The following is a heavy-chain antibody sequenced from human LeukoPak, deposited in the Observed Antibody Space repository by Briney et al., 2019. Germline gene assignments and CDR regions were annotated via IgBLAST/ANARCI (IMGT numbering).Heavy chain of an antibody. V-gene: IGHV3-43*01. CDR2: ITRDAGST. Sequence: GGSLRLSCAASGFTFDDYTMHWVRKAPGKGLEWLSLITRDAGSTFYADSVKGRFTISRDNNRNSLYLQMNNLRTEDTALYYCANEKTLTFDYWGRGTLVTVS. J-gene: IGHJ4*02. CDR3: ANEKTLTFDY. D-gene: IGHD3-9*01. CDR1: GFTFDDYT.